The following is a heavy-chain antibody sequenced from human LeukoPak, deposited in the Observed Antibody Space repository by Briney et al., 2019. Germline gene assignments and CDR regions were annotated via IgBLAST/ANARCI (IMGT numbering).Heavy chain of an antibody. Sequence: ASVKVSCKASGYTFTRYDINWVRQATGQGVEWMGWMNPNSGNTGYAQKFQGRVTMTRNTSISTAYMELSSLRSEDTAVYYCASADSSGYGFDYWGQGTLVTVSS. V-gene: IGHV1-8*01. CDR3: ASADSSGYGFDY. CDR2: MNPNSGNT. CDR1: GYTFTRYD. J-gene: IGHJ4*02. D-gene: IGHD3-22*01.